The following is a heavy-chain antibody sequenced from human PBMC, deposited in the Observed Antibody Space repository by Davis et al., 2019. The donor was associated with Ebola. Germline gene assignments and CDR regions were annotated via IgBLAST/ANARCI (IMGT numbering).Heavy chain of an antibody. CDR1: GFTFSNYW. CDR2: INSDGSNT. Sequence: GESLKISCAASGFTFSNYWMHWVRQAPGKGLVWVSRINSDGSNTYYADSVKGRFTISRDNSKNTLYLQMNSLRAEDTAVYYCAKMGDIVVVPAAMPATDYYYYGMDVWGQGTTVTISS. V-gene: IGHV3-74*01. J-gene: IGHJ6*02. CDR3: AKMGDIVVVPAAMPATDYYYYGMDV. D-gene: IGHD2-2*01.